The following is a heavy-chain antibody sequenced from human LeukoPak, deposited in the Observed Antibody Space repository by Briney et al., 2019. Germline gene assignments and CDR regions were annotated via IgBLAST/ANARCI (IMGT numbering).Heavy chain of an antibody. CDR3: AGGYRFGN. CDR1: EYTYTGYY. D-gene: IGHD5-18*01. J-gene: IGHJ4*02. CDR2: INPNRGAT. Sequence: ATVKVSCKASEYTYTGYYMHWVRQAPGQALEWMGWINPNRGATDYAQNFQGRVTLTRDTSISTAYMELSRLRSDDTAVYYCAGGYRFGNWGQGTLVTVSS. V-gene: IGHV1-2*02.